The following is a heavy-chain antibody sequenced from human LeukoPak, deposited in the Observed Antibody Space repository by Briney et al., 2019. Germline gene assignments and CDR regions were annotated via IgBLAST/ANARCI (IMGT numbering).Heavy chain of an antibody. J-gene: IGHJ6*03. V-gene: IGHV3-48*03. CDR2: ISSSDSTI. Sequence: GGSLRLSCAASGFTFSSYEMHWVRQAPGKGLEWVSYISSSDSTIYYADSVKGRFTISRDNAKNSLYLQMNSLRAEDTAVYYCARDPAGSGPYYYYYYMDVWGKGTTVTVSS. D-gene: IGHD3-10*01. CDR3: ARDPAGSGPYYYYYYMDV. CDR1: GFTFSSYE.